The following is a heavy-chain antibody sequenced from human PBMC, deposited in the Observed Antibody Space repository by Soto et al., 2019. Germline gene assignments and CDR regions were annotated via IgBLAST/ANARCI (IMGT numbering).Heavy chain of an antibody. Sequence: QVQLQESGPGLVKPSQTLSLNCTVSGGSISSGGYYWSWVRQHPGKGLEWIGYIYYSLRTYYNPSLKSRVTISVDTSKNQFSLKLSSVTAADTAVYYCASSGVYDSSGYFGYWGQGTLVTVSS. CDR1: GGSISSGGYY. J-gene: IGHJ4*02. V-gene: IGHV4-31*03. D-gene: IGHD3-22*01. CDR2: IYYSLRT. CDR3: ASSGVYDSSGYFGY.